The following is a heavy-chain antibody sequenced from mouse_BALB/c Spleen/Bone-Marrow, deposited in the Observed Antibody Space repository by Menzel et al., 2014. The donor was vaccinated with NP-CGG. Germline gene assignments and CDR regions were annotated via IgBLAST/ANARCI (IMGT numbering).Heavy chain of an antibody. Sequence: QVHVKQSGPELVKPGASVKISCKASGYSFTSYYIHWVKRRPGQGLEWIGWIFPGSGNTKYNEKFKGKATLTADTSSSTAYMQLSSLTSEDSAVYFCVSTFDYWGQGTTLTVSS. CDR3: VSTFDY. CDR2: IFPGSGNT. V-gene: IGHV1-66*01. J-gene: IGHJ2*01. D-gene: IGHD1-1*01. CDR1: GYSFTSYY.